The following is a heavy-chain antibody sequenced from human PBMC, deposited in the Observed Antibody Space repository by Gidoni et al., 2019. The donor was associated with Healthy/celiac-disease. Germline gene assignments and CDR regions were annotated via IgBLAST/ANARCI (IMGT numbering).Heavy chain of an antibody. Sequence: EVQLVESGGGLVQSGRSLRLSCAASGFSFDDYAMHWVRQGPGQGLEWVSGIDWNSGSIDYADSAKGRFTISRDNAKNSLFLQMNSLRVEDTALYYCVKSRGPYYHYYGVDVWGPGTTVTVSS. J-gene: IGHJ6*02. CDR2: IDWNSGSI. CDR3: VKSRGPYYHYYGVDV. V-gene: IGHV3-9*01. CDR1: GFSFDDYA.